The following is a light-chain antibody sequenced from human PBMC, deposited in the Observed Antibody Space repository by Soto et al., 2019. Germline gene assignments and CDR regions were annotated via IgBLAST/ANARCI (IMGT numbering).Light chain of an antibody. CDR1: QSISSW. V-gene: IGKV1-5*03. CDR3: QQCTSYPWT. J-gene: IGKJ1*01. CDR2: KAS. Sequence: DIQMTQSPSTLSASVGDRVTITCRASQSISSWLAWYQQKPGKAPKLLIYKASSLESGVPSRFSGSGSGTEFTLAISSLQPDDFATYYCQQCTSYPWTFGQGTKVDTK.